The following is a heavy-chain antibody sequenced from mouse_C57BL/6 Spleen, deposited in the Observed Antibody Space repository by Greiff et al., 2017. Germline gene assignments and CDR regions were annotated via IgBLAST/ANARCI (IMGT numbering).Heavy chain of an antibody. CDR2: IDPSDSYT. D-gene: IGHD2-4*01. Sequence: QVQLQQPGAELVKPGASVKLSCKASGYTFTSYWMQWVKQRPGQGLEWIGEIDPSDSYTNYNQKFKGKATLTVDTSSSTAYMQLSSLTSEDSAVYYCARSMDYDENWFVYWGQGTLVTVSA. CDR3: ARSMDYDENWFVY. V-gene: IGHV1-50*01. J-gene: IGHJ3*01. CDR1: GYTFTSYW.